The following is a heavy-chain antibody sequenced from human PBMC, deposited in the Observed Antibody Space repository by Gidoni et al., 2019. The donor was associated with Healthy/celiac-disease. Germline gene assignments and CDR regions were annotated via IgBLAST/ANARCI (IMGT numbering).Heavy chain of an antibody. Sequence: QVQLQESGPGLVKPSGTLSLTCAVSGGSIRSSTWWSWVRQPPGKGLEWIGEIYHSGSTNYNPSLKSRVTISVDKSKNQFSLKLSSVTAADTAVYYCARARTHDSSGYYSPRVDYWGQGTLVTVSS. CDR3: ARARTHDSSGYYSPRVDY. CDR1: GGSIRSSTW. J-gene: IGHJ4*02. V-gene: IGHV4-4*02. CDR2: IYHSGST. D-gene: IGHD3-22*01.